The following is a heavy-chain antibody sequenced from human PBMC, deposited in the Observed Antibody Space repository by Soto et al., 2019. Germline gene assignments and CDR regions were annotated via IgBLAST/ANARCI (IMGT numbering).Heavy chain of an antibody. CDR2: IYPGDSDT. CDR1: GYSFTSYW. Sequence: PGESLKISCKGSGYSFTSYWIGWVRQMPGKGLEWMGIIYPGDSDTRYSPSFQGQVTISADKSISTAYLQWSSLKASDTAMYYCARLSMVRGVIINYFDYWGQGTLVTVSS. V-gene: IGHV5-51*01. D-gene: IGHD3-10*01. CDR3: ARLSMVRGVIINYFDY. J-gene: IGHJ4*02.